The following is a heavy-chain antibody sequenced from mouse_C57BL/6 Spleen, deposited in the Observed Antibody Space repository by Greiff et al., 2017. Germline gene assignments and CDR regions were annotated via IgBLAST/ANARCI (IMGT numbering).Heavy chain of an antibody. Sequence: QVQLQQPGAELVKPGASVKMSCKASGYTFTSYWITWVKQRPGQGLEWIGDIYPGSGSTNYNEKFKSKATLTVDTSSNTAYMQLSSLTSEDSAVYYCAATVVADWYFDVWGTGTTVTVSS. V-gene: IGHV1-55*01. J-gene: IGHJ1*03. CDR1: GYTFTSYW. CDR2: IYPGSGST. CDR3: AATVVADWYFDV. D-gene: IGHD1-1*01.